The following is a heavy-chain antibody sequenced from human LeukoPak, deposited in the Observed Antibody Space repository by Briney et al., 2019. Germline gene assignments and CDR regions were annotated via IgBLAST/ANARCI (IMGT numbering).Heavy chain of an antibody. CDR2: IKSKTDGGTT. CDR1: GFTFINAG. V-gene: IGHV3-15*01. D-gene: IGHD3-22*01. Sequence: TGGSLRLSCAASGFTFINAGMSWVRQAPVKGLEWVGRIKSKTDGGTTDYAAPVKGRFTISRDDSKNTLYLQMNSLKTEDTAMFYCTTDYYYYDSSGHYWGQGTLVTVSS. CDR3: TTDYYYYDSSGHY. J-gene: IGHJ4*02.